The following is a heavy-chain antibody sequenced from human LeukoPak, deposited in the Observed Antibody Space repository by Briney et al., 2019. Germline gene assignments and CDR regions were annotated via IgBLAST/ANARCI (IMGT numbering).Heavy chain of an antibody. Sequence: GGSLRLSCAASGFPFSSYGMHWVRQAPGKGPEWVAFMRFDGSIEYYADSVKGRFTISRDNSKNTLYLQMNSLRAEDTAVYYCARDSGAVTFDYWGQGTLVTVSS. V-gene: IGHV3-30*02. J-gene: IGHJ4*02. D-gene: IGHD4-17*01. CDR3: ARDSGAVTFDY. CDR2: MRFDGSIE. CDR1: GFPFSSYG.